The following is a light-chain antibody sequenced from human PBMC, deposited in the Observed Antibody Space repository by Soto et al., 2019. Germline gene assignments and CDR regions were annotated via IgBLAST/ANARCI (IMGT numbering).Light chain of an antibody. CDR1: HSVSVN. J-gene: IGKJ2*01. V-gene: IGKV3-15*01. CDR2: GAS. Sequence: EIVMTQSPATLSVSQGARATLSFRACHSVSVNLAWYQQTPGQAPTLRIYGASITATGIPARFSGSGSGTESNTTISTLQSDDFSVDDCQQSNNWPYTFGQGTKLDIK. CDR3: QQSNNWPYT.